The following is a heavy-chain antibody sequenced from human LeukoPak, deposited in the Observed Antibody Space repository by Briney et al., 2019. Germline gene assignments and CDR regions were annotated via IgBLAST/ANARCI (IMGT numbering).Heavy chain of an antibody. D-gene: IGHD3-22*01. CDR3: VYDSSGQNAFDI. J-gene: IGHJ3*02. V-gene: IGHV3-21*01. Sequence: GGSLRLSCAASGFTFSGSTMNWVRQAPGKGLEWVSSISSSSSYIYYADSVKGRFTISRDNAKNSLYLQMNSLRAEDTAVYYCVYDSSGQNAFDIWGQGTMVTVSS. CDR1: GFTFSGST. CDR2: ISSSSSYI.